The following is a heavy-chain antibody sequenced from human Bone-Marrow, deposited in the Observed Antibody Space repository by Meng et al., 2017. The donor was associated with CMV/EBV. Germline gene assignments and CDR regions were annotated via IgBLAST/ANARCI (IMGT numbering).Heavy chain of an antibody. V-gene: IGHV5-51*01. D-gene: IGHD4-11*01. Sequence: GGSLRLSCKGSGYSFTSYWIGWVRQMPGKGLEWMGIIYPGDSDTRYSPSFQGQVTISADKSISTAYLQWSSLKASATAMYHCSRGSTVTPPSDYWGQGTLVTVSS. CDR2: IYPGDSDT. CDR3: SRGSTVTPPSDY. J-gene: IGHJ4*02. CDR1: GYSFTSYW.